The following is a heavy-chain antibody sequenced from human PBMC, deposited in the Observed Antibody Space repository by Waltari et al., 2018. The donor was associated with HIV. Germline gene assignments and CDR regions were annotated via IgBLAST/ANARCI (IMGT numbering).Heavy chain of an antibody. D-gene: IGHD6-13*01. CDR2: IIPIFGTA. V-gene: IGHV1-69*01. J-gene: IGHJ3*02. CDR3: ARDRIAAAGTVAALVAFDI. Sequence: QVQLVQSGAEVKKPGSSVKVSCKASGGTFSSYAISWVRQAPGQGLEWMGGIIPIFGTANYAQKFQGRVTITADESTSTAYMELSSLRSEDTAVYYCARDRIAAAGTVAALVAFDIWGQGTMVTVSS. CDR1: GGTFSSYA.